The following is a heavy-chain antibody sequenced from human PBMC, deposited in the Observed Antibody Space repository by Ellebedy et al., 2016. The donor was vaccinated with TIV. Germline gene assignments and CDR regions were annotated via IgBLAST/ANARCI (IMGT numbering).Heavy chain of an antibody. CDR2: IYTSGST. CDR1: GGSISSYY. V-gene: IGHV4-4*07. J-gene: IGHJ5*02. D-gene: IGHD4-23*01. Sequence: SETLSLTCTVSGGSISSYYWSWIRQPAGKGLEWIGRIYTSGSTNYNPSLKSRVTISVDTSKNQFSLKLSSVTAADTAVYYCARDLGVYGGNPGGWFDPWGQGTLVTVSS. CDR3: ARDLGVYGGNPGGWFDP.